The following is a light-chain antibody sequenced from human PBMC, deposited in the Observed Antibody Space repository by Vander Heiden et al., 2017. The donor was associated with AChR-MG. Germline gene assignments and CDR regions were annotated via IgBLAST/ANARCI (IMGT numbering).Light chain of an antibody. CDR1: QSVTSSS. CDR3: QQDGTSTGT. Sequence: EVVLTQSPGTLSLSPGERATLSCRASQSVTSSSLAWYQQKPGQAPRLLIFGASSRATGIPDRFSGSGSGAEFTLTISRLEPEDFAVYYCQQDGTSTGTFGQGTKVEIK. CDR2: GAS. V-gene: IGKV3-20*01. J-gene: IGKJ1*01.